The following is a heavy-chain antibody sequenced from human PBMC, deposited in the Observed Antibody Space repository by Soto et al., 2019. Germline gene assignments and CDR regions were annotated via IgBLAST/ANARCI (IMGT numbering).Heavy chain of an antibody. J-gene: IGHJ4*02. CDR1: GYMFISYG. D-gene: IGHD3-10*01. CDR3: VRDLDGSGSYYTDY. CDR2: ISAYNGNT. Sequence: ASVKVSCKASGYMFISYGINWVRQAPGQGLEWMGWISAYNGNTKYAQNLQGRVTMTTDTSTSTAYMEMRSLRFDDTAVYYCVRDLDGSGSYYTDYWGPGXLVTVYS. V-gene: IGHV1-18*01.